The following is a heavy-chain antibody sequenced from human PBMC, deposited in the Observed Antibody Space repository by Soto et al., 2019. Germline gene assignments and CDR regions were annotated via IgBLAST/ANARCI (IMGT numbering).Heavy chain of an antibody. J-gene: IGHJ4*03. Sequence: QVTLKESGPVLVKPTETLTLTCSVSGFSLSKARMGVSWIRQPPGKALEWLAHIFWNDERSYNTSLKSRLTISKDTSKSQVVLTMTNVDPVDTGTYFCARALREGLPICYLDSWGQGTLVTVSS. CDR3: ARALREGLPICYLDS. V-gene: IGHV2-26*01. D-gene: IGHD1-26*01. CDR2: IFWNDER. CDR1: GFSLSKARMG.